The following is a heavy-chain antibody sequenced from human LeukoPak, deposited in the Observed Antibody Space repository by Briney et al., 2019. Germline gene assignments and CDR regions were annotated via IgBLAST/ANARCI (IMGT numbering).Heavy chain of an antibody. D-gene: IGHD3-3*01. J-gene: IGHJ4*02. CDR2: IIPIFGTA. CDR3: ARDPTYYDFWSGYFGSYFDY. Sequence: SVKVSCNASGGTFSSYAISWVRQAPGQGLEWMGGIIPIFGTANYAQKFQGRVTITADESTSTAYMELSSLRSEGTAVYYCARDPTYYDFWSGYFGSYFDYWGQGTLVTVSS. V-gene: IGHV1-69*13. CDR1: GGTFSSYA.